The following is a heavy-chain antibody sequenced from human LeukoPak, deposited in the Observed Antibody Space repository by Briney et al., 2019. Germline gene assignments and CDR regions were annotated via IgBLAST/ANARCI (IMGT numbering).Heavy chain of an antibody. V-gene: IGHV4-59*01. D-gene: IGHD3-10*01. Sequence: SETLSLTCTVSGGSISSYYWSWIRQPPGNRLEWIGYIYYSGNINYNPSLKSRVTISIDKSKNQFSLSLSSVTAADTAVYYCAREGPMVRGLNWFDPWGQGTLVTVSS. CDR2: IYYSGNI. CDR1: GGSISSYY. J-gene: IGHJ5*02. CDR3: AREGPMVRGLNWFDP.